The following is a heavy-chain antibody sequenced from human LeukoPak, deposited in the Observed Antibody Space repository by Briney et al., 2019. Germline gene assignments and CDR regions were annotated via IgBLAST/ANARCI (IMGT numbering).Heavy chain of an antibody. CDR2: IIPILGIA. CDR3: ARDPGRFLADFDY. V-gene: IGHV1-69*04. CDR1: GGTFSSYA. D-gene: IGHD3-3*01. J-gene: IGHJ4*02. Sequence: SVKVSCKASGGTFSSYAISWVRQAPGQGLEWMGRIIPILGIANYAQKFQGRVTITADKSTSTAYMELSSLRSEDTAVYYCARDPGRFLADFDYWGQGTLVTVSS.